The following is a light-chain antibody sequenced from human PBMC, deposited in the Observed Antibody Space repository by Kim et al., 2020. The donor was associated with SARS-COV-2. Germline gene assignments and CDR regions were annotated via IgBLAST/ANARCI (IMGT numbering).Light chain of an antibody. CDR3: QQYENWPPVT. Sequence: VSPGERVTLSCRASQGVSDNLAWYQQKPGQAPRLLIYGASTRATGIPARFSGGGSGTEFTLDISSLQSEDLAVYYCQQYENWPPVTFGGGTKVEI. J-gene: IGKJ4*01. CDR1: QGVSDN. V-gene: IGKV3-15*01. CDR2: GAS.